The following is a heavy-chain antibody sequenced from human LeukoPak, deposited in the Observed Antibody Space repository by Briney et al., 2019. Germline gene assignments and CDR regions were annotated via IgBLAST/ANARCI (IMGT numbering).Heavy chain of an antibody. V-gene: IGHV4-59*08. J-gene: IGHJ3*02. CDR1: GESISGFY. CDR3: ARRRRIAGVGTDALDI. D-gene: IGHD6-13*01. CDR2: IYYSGST. Sequence: SETLSLTCTVSGESISGFYWNWIRQPPGKGLEWIGYIYYSGSTNYNPSLKSRVTISIDTSKNQFSLKLSSVTAADTAMYYCARRRRIAGVGTDALDIWGQGTMVTVSS.